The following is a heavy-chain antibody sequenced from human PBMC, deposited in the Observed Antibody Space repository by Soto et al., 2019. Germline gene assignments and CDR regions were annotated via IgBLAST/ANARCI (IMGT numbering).Heavy chain of an antibody. CDR3: AKGVPDGFCSGGRCYFDY. V-gene: IGHV3-9*01. CDR1: GFTFDDYA. J-gene: IGHJ4*02. Sequence: EVQLVESGGGLVQPGRSLRLSCAASGFTFDDYAMHWVRRVPGKGLEWVSSISWNSNIIGYADSVKGRFTISRDYAKNSLYLQMNSLRPEDTALYYGAKGVPDGFCSGGRCYFDYWGQGTLVTVSS. CDR2: ISWNSNII. D-gene: IGHD2-15*01.